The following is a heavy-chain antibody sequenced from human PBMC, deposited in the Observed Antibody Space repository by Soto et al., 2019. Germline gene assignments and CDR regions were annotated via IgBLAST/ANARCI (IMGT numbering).Heavy chain of an antibody. J-gene: IGHJ4*02. Sequence: ASVKVSCKASGYTFTSYYMHWVRQAPGQGLEWMGIINPSGGSTSYAQKFQGRVTMTRDTSTSTVYMELSSLRSEDTAVYYCARNGYAGSERSSSFDYWGQGTLVTVSS. CDR3: ARNGYAGSERSSSFDY. V-gene: IGHV1-46*01. CDR1: GYTFTSYY. D-gene: IGHD5-12*01. CDR2: INPSGGST.